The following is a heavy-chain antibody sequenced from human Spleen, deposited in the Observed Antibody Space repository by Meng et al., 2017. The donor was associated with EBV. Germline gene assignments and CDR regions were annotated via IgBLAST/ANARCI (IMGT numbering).Heavy chain of an antibody. CDR3: ARGKTMVRGVTSDY. CDR1: RGFITSGDW. CDR2: IHHSGGT. D-gene: IGHD3-10*01. Sequence: QVQLRESGPGLVRPSGXXXXXCXVSRGFITSGDWWSWVRQSPGKGLEWIGEIHHSGGTSYNPSLKSRVTISLDTSKNQFSLKLNSVTAADTAVYYCARGKTMVRGVTSDYWGQGTLVTVSS. J-gene: IGHJ4*02. V-gene: IGHV4-4*02.